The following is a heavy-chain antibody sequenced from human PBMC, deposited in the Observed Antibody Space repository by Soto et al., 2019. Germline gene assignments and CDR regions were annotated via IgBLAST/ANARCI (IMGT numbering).Heavy chain of an antibody. D-gene: IGHD3-16*01. J-gene: IGHJ4*02. CDR1: GYTFTGSY. V-gene: IGHV1-2*04. CDR3: ASGGTPNYFDY. CDR2: INPNSGVT. Sequence: QGQLMQSGAEVKKPGASVKVSCKASGYTFTGSYIHWVRQAPGQGLEWMGWINPNSGVTNYAQKFQDWVTMTRDTSISTAYMELSRLTSDDTAVYYCASGGTPNYFDYWGQGTLITVSS.